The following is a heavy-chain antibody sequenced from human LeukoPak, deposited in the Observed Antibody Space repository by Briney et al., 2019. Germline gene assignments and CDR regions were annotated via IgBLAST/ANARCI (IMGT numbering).Heavy chain of an antibody. CDR2: IYTRGST. V-gene: IGHV4-4*07. D-gene: IGHD6-19*01. Sequence: PSETLSLTCTVSGGSIDSYYWSWIRQPAGKGLEWIGRIYTRGSTNYNPSLKSRVTMSVDTSKNQFSPKLSSVTAADTAVYYCAREGQWLEFDYWGQGALVTVSS. CDR3: AREGQWLEFDY. CDR1: GGSIDSYY. J-gene: IGHJ4*02.